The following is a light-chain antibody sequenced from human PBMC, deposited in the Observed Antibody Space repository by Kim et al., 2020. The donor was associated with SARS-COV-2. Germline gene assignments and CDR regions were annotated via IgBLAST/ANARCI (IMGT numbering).Light chain of an antibody. CDR2: QDS. CDR1: KLGDKY. V-gene: IGLV3-1*01. J-gene: IGLJ3*02. CDR3: QAWDSSIRWV. Sequence: VSPGQTASITCSGDKLGDKYACWYQQKPGQSPVLVIYQDSKRPSGIPERFSGSNSGNTATLTISGTQAMDEADYYCQAWDSSIRWVFGGGTKLTVL.